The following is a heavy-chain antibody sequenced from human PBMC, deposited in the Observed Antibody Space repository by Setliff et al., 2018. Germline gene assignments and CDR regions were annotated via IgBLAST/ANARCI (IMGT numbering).Heavy chain of an antibody. D-gene: IGHD3-3*01. Sequence: SETLSLTCAVSDFSVPTVYYWGWVRQPPGKGLEWIASVYYSGTTYYNPSLKGRATLSIDASKRQFSLKLTSVTAADTAVYYCARMSGFLYMDVWGKGTTVTVSS. J-gene: IGHJ6*03. V-gene: IGHV4-38-2*01. CDR3: ARMSGFLYMDV. CDR2: VYYSGTT. CDR1: DFSVPTVYY.